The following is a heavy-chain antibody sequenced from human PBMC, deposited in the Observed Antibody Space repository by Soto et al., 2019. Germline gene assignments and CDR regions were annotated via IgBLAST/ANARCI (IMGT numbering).Heavy chain of an antibody. CDR2: MNPNSGNT. CDR1: GYTFTSYD. CDR3: GICGYSSSWYYYYYDGMDV. D-gene: IGHD6-13*01. J-gene: IGHJ6*02. V-gene: IGHV1-8*01. Sequence: QVQLVQSGAEVKKPGASVKVSCKASGYTFTSYDINWVRQATGQGLEWMGWMNPNSGNTGYAQKFQDRVTMTRNTSISTSYMELSSLRSEDTAVYYCGICGYSSSWYYYYYDGMDVWGQGTTVTVSS.